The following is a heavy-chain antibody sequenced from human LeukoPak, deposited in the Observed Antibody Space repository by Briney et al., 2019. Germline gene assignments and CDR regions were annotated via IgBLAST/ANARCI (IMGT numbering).Heavy chain of an antibody. J-gene: IGHJ3*02. CDR1: GGSISSGDYY. V-gene: IGHV4-30-4*01. Sequence: PSQTLSLTCTVSGGSISSGDYYWSWIRQPPGKGLEWIGYIYYSGSTYYNPSLKSRVTISVDTSKNQFSLKLSSVTAADTAVYYCVLTMIVVGTDAFDIWGQGTMVTVSS. CDR2: IYYSGST. D-gene: IGHD3-22*01. CDR3: VLTMIVVGTDAFDI.